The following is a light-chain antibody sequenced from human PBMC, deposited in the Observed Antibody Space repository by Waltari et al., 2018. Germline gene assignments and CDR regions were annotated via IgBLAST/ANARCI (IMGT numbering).Light chain of an antibody. CDR3: QQYNNWPGT. CDR1: QSVSSN. J-gene: IGKJ1*01. V-gene: IGKV3-15*01. Sequence: EIVMTQSPATLSVSPGERATLSCRASQSVSSNLARYQQKPGQAPRLLIYGASTRATGIPARFSGSGSGTEFTLTISSLQSEDFAVYSCQQYNNWPGTFGQGTKVEIK. CDR2: GAS.